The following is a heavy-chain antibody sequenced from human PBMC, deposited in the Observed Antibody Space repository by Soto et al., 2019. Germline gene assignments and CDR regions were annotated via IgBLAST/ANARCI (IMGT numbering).Heavy chain of an antibody. CDR1: GFSLSTSGVG. Sequence: SGPTLVKPTQTLTLTCTFSGFSLSTSGVGVGWIRQPPGKALEWLALIYLNDVKRYSPSLKSRLTITKDTSKNQVVLTWTNMDPVDTATYYCAHSRHCGGDCYWVGNKYYFDYWGQGTLVTVSS. V-gene: IGHV2-5*01. CDR2: IYLNDVK. CDR3: AHSRHCGGDCYWVGNKYYFDY. J-gene: IGHJ4*02. D-gene: IGHD2-21*02.